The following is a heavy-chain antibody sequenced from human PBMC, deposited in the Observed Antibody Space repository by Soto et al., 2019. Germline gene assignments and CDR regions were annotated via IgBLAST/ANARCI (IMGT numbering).Heavy chain of an antibody. CDR2: IYYSGST. J-gene: IGHJ4*02. D-gene: IGHD3-22*01. CDR1: GGSISSSSYY. CDR3: ATYYYDGSGYSNPFDY. V-gene: IGHV4-39*01. Sequence: SETLSLTCTVSGGSISSSSYYWGWIRQPPGKGLEWIGSIYYSGSTYYNPSLKSRVTISVDTSKNQFSLRLSSVTAADTAVYYCATYYYDGSGYSNPFDYWGQGTLVTVSS.